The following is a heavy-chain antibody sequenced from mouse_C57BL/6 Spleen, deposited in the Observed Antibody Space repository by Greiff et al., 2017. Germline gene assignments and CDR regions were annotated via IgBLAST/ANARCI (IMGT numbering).Heavy chain of an antibody. V-gene: IGHV1-53*01. CDR1: GYTFTSYW. D-gene: IGHD2-1*01. CDR2: INPSNGGT. Sequence: QVQLQQPGTELVKPGASVKLSCKASGYTFTSYWMHWVTQRPGQGLEWIGNINPSNGGTNYNEQFKSKATLTVDKSSSTADMQLSSLTSEDSAVYYCARREPYGNYGDYYAMDYWGQGTSVTVSS. CDR3: ARREPYGNYGDYYAMDY. J-gene: IGHJ4*01.